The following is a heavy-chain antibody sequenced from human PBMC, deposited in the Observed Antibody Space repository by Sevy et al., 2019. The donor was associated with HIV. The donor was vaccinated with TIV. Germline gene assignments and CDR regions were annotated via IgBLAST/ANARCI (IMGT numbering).Heavy chain of an antibody. J-gene: IGHJ3*02. CDR2: FDPEDGAT. D-gene: IGHD3-22*01. CDR3: ATSPDYYGSSRDDFDI. V-gene: IGHV1-24*01. CDR1: GYTHTELS. Sequence: ASVKVSCKVSGYTHTELSIHWVRQAPGKELEWMRGFDPEDGATIYAQKFQGRVTMTGDTSTDTAYMEQSSLRSEDKAADYCATSPDYYGSSRDDFDIWGQGKMVTVSS.